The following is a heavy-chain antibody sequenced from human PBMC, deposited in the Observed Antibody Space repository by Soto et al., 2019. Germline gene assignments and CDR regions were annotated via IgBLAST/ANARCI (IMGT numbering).Heavy chain of an antibody. D-gene: IGHD3-16*01. V-gene: IGHV3-33*08. CDR2: IRDDGSNK. J-gene: IGHJ3*02. CDR1: GFTFSSYG. CDR3: ARDDYGGGIPFDI. Sequence: VQLVESGGGLVQPGGSLRHSCAASGFTFSSYGMHWVRQAPGKGLEWVAAIRDDGSNKYYADSVKGRFTISRDNSKNTVYLQMNSLRAEDTAVYYCARDDYGGGIPFDIWGQGTMVTVSS.